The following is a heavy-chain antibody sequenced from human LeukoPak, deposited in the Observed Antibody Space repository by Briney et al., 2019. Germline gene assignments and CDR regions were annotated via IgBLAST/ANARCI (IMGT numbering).Heavy chain of an antibody. CDR3: AREKESAFDY. V-gene: IGHV3-53*01. CDR2: IYSGGST. Sequence: PGGSLRLSCAATGFTVSSNYMSWVRQAPGKGLEWVSVIYSGGSTYYADSVKGRFTISRDNSKNTLYLQMNSLRAEDTAVYYCAREKESAFDYWGQGTLVTVSS. CDR1: GFTVSSNY. J-gene: IGHJ4*02.